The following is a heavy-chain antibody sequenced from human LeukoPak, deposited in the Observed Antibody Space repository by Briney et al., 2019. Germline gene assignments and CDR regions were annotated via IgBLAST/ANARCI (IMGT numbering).Heavy chain of an antibody. V-gene: IGHV4-39*01. CDR2: IYYSGST. CDR1: GGSFSGYY. CDR3: ARHRNGWFGELLPNWFDP. Sequence: SETLSLTCAVYGGSFSGYYWGWIRQPPGKGLEWIGSIYYSGSTYYNPSLKGRVTISVDTSKNQFSLKLSSVTAADTAVYYCARHRNGWFGELLPNWFDPWGQGTLVTVSS. D-gene: IGHD3-10*01. J-gene: IGHJ5*02.